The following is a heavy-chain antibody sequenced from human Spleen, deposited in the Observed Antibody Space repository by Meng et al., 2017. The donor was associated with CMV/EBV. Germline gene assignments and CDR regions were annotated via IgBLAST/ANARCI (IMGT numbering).Heavy chain of an antibody. Sequence: YGGSFSGYYWRWIRQPPGKGLEWIGEINHSGSTNYNPSLKSRVTISVDTSKNQFSLKLSSVTAADTAVYYCARGRQRVYDSSGYYSYWGQGTLVTVSS. J-gene: IGHJ4*02. CDR3: ARGRQRVYDSSGYYSY. D-gene: IGHD3-22*01. V-gene: IGHV4-34*01. CDR1: GGSFSGYY. CDR2: INHSGST.